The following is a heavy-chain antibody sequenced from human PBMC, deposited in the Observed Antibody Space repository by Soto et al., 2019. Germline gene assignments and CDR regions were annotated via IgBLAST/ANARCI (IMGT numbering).Heavy chain of an antibody. V-gene: IGHV4-59*01. CDR2: IYYSGST. J-gene: IGHJ4*02. CDR3: ARVIKYYDFWSGSGSSFDY. Sequence: SETLSLTCTVSGGSISSYYWSWIRQPPGKGLEWIGYIYYSGSTNYNPSLKSRVTISVDTSKNQFSLKLSSVTAADTAVYYCARVIKYYDFWSGSGSSFDYWGQGTLVTVSS. D-gene: IGHD3-3*01. CDR1: GGSISSYY.